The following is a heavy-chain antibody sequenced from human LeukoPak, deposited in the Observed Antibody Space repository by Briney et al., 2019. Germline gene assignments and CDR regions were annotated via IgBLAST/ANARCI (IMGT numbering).Heavy chain of an antibody. CDR3: ARGGDYHAFDI. V-gene: IGHV3-74*01. J-gene: IGHJ3*02. CDR2: IDSDGSGT. CDR1: GFTFSSYW. Sequence: AGGSLRLSCAASGFTFSSYWIHWVRQAPGKGLVWVSRIDSDGSGTIYADSVKGRFTISRDNAKNTLYLQMNSLKAEDTAVYYCARGGDYHAFDIWGQGTMVTVSS. D-gene: IGHD3-10*01.